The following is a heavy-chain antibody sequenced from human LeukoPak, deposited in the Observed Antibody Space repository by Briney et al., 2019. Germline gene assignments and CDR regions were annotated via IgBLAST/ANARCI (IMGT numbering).Heavy chain of an antibody. CDR2: INPNSGVT. D-gene: IGHD3-9*01. CDR1: GYTFTDDY. Sequence: ASVKVSCKASGYTFTDDYVHWVRRAPGQGLEWMGWINPNSGVTNYAQKFQGRVTMTRDMSISTAHMELSRLRSDDTAVYYCARSPDILTGENFDYWGQGTLVTVSS. CDR3: ARSPDILTGENFDY. J-gene: IGHJ4*02. V-gene: IGHV1-2*02.